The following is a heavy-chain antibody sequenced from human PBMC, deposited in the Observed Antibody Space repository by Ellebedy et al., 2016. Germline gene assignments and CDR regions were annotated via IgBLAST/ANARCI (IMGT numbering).Heavy chain of an antibody. J-gene: IGHJ6*02. Sequence: SVKVSCXASGGTFSSYAISWVRQAPGQGLEWMGGIIPIFGTANYAQKFQGRVTITADESTSTAYMELSSLRSEDTAVYYCARDFKAYCSSTSCYAHYGMDVWGQGTTVTVSS. V-gene: IGHV1-69*13. CDR2: IIPIFGTA. D-gene: IGHD2-2*01. CDR3: ARDFKAYCSSTSCYAHYGMDV. CDR1: GGTFSSYA.